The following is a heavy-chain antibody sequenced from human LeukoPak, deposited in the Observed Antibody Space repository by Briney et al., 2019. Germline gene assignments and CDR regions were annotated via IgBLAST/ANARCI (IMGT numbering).Heavy chain of an antibody. D-gene: IGHD2-21*02. J-gene: IGHJ4*02. V-gene: IGHV3-66*01. CDR2: IYSGGST. Sequence: GGSLRLSCAASEFTVSSNYMSWVRQAPGKGLEWVSVIYSGGSTYYADSVKGRFTISRDNSKNTLYLQMNRLRAEDTAVYYCARANCGGDCFPYYFDYWGQGTLVTVSS. CDR1: EFTVSSNY. CDR3: ARANCGGDCFPYYFDY.